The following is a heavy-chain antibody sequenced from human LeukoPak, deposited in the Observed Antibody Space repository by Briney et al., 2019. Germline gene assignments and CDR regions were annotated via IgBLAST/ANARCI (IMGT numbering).Heavy chain of an antibody. V-gene: IGHV3-23*01. Sequence: GGSLRLSCAASGFTFSNYGMSWVRQAPGKGLEWVSAISSGGGSTFYADSVKGRFTISRDNSKNTLYLQMNSLRPEDTAIYYCAKRVQYGSGSYHFDYWGQGTLVTVSS. CDR1: GFTFSNYG. J-gene: IGHJ4*02. D-gene: IGHD3-10*01. CDR2: ISSGGGST. CDR3: AKRVQYGSGSYHFDY.